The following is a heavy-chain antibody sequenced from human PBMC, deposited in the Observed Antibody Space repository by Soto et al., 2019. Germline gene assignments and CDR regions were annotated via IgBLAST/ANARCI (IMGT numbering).Heavy chain of an antibody. CDR2: ISAYNGNT. V-gene: IGHV1-18*04. CDR1: GYTFTSYG. J-gene: IGHJ5*02. D-gene: IGHD2-2*02. Sequence: ASVKVSCKASGYTFTSYGISWVRQAPGHGLEWMGWISAYNGNTNYAQKLQGRATKTTDTSTSTAYMELRSLRSDDTAVYYCARESRGYCSSTSCYRVRSNNWFDPWGQGTLVTVSS. CDR3: ARESRGYCSSTSCYRVRSNNWFDP.